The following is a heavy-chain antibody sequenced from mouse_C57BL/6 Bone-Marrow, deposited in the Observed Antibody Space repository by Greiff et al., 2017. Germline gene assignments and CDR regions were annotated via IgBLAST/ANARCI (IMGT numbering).Heavy chain of an antibody. D-gene: IGHD1-1*01. CDR1: GFNIKNTY. CDR3: ARSAITPWFAY. V-gene: IGHV14-3*01. CDR2: IDPANGNT. Sequence: EVQRVESVAELVRPGASVKLSCTASGFNIKNTYMHWVKQRPEQGLEWIGRIDPANGNTKYAPKFPGKATLTADTSSNTAYLQLSSLTSEDTAIYYCARSAITPWFAYWGQGTLVTVSA. J-gene: IGHJ3*01.